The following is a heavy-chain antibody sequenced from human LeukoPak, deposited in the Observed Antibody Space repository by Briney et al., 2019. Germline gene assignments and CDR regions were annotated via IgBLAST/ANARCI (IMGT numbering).Heavy chain of an antibody. V-gene: IGHV3-30*18. CDR1: GFTFSSYG. D-gene: IGHD2-15*01. Sequence: GRSLRLSCAASGFTFSSYGMHWVRQAPGKGLEWVAVISYDGSNKYYADSVKGRFTISRDNSKNTLYLQMNSLRAEDTAVYYCAKDTVVVVVAATGFDYWGQGTLVTVSS. J-gene: IGHJ4*02. CDR3: AKDTVVVVVAATGFDY. CDR2: ISYDGSNK.